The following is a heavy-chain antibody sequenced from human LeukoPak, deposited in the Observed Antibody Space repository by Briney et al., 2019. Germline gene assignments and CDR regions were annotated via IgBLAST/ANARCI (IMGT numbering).Heavy chain of an antibody. D-gene: IGHD6-13*01. CDR3: ARASGSSWYGYFDY. CDR1: GGSISSGGYY. V-gene: IGHV4-31*03. CDR2: IYYSGST. Sequence: SETLSLTCTVSGGSISSGGYYWSWIRQHPGKGLGWIGYIYYSGSTYYNPSLKSRVTISVDTSKNQFSLKLSSVTAADTAVYYCARASGSSWYGYFDYWGQGTLVTVSS. J-gene: IGHJ4*02.